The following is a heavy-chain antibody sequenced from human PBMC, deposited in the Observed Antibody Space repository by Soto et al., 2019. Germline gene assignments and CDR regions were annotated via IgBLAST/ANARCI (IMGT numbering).Heavy chain of an antibody. CDR2: ISSSSSYI. CDR3: ARDHYDSSGYYYYYYYYYGMDV. D-gene: IGHD3-22*01. V-gene: IGHV3-21*01. J-gene: IGHJ6*02. Sequence: LRLSCAASGFTFSSYSMNWVRQAPGKGLEWVSSISSSSSYIYYADSVKGRFTISRDNAKNSLYLQMNSLRAEDTAVYYCARDHYDSSGYYYYYYYYYGMDVWGQGTTVTVSS. CDR1: GFTFSSYS.